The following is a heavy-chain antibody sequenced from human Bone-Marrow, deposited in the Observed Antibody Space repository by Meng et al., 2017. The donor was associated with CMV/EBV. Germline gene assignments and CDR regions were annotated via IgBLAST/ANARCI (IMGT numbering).Heavy chain of an antibody. D-gene: IGHD3-3*01. CDR1: GYSFPTYW. V-gene: IGHV5-51*01. CDR2: INPTDSDT. CDR3: ARHYSGAGFSEWYFDY. J-gene: IGHJ4*02. Sequence: GESLKISCKGSGYSFPTYWIGWVRQMPGKGLQWMGVINPTDSDTKYSPSFEGQVTISADKSISTAFLQWSSLRASDTAMYYCARHYSGAGFSEWYFDYWGQGTLVTLSS.